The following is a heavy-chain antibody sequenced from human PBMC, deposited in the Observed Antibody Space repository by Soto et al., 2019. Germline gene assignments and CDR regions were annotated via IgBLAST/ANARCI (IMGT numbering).Heavy chain of an antibody. D-gene: IGHD6-19*01. J-gene: IGHJ3*02. CDR3: AKDVVEGSGGYDAFDI. Sequence: PGGSLRLSCAASGFTFSSYGMHWVRQAPGKGLEWVAVISYDGSNKYYADSVKGRFTISRDNSKNTLYLQMNSLRAEDTAVYYCAKDVVEGSGGYDAFDIWGQGT. V-gene: IGHV3-30*18. CDR1: GFTFSSYG. CDR2: ISYDGSNK.